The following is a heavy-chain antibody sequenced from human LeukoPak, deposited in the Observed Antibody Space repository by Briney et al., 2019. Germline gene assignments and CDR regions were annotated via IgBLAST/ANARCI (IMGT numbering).Heavy chain of an antibody. Sequence: SETLSLTCTVSGGSISSYYWSWIRQPPGKGLEWIGYIYYSGSTNYNPSLKSRVTISVDTSKNQFSLKLSSVTAADTAVYYCASSGCSGYDWFDPWGQGTLVTVSS. CDR2: IYYSGST. CDR1: GGSISSYY. J-gene: IGHJ5*02. D-gene: IGHD5-12*01. V-gene: IGHV4-59*01. CDR3: ASSGCSGYDWFDP.